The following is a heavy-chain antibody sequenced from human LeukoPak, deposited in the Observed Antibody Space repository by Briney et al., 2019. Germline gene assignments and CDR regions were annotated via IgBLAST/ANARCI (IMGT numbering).Heavy chain of an antibody. CDR1: GFTFSSYS. Sequence: GGSLRLSCAASGFTFSSYSMNWVRQAPGKGLEWVSSISSSSSYIYYADSVKGRFTISRDNAKNSLYLQMNSMRADDTAVYYCANSGDFDYWGQGTLVTVSS. V-gene: IGHV3-21*01. D-gene: IGHD3-10*01. CDR3: ANSGDFDY. CDR2: ISSSSSYI. J-gene: IGHJ4*02.